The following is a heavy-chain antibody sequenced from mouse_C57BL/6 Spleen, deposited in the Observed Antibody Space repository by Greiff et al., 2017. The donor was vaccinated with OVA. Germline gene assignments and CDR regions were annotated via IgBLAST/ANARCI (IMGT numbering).Heavy chain of an antibody. Sequence: QVQLQQPGAELVMPGASVKLSCKASGYTFTSYWMHWVKQRPGQGLEWIGEIDPSDSYTNYNQKFKGKSTLTVDKSSSTAYMQLSSLTSEDSAVYYCARGSYRYFDVWGTGTTVTVSS. J-gene: IGHJ1*03. CDR2: IDPSDSYT. D-gene: IGHD1-1*01. CDR3: ARGSYRYFDV. V-gene: IGHV1-69*01. CDR1: GYTFTSYW.